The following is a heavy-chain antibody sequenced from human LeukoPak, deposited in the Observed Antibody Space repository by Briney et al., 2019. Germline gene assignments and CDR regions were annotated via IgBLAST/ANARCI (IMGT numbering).Heavy chain of an antibody. D-gene: IGHD2-15*01. Sequence: GGSLRLSCAASGFTFRSYAMSWVRQAPGKGLEWVAGISGSSGATYYADSVKGRFTISRDNPKKTLYVEMNSLRAEDTALYYCAKDREGGHCSGGSCSFDSWGQGTLVTVSS. V-gene: IGHV3-23*01. CDR1: GFTFRSYA. CDR3: AKDREGGHCSGGSCSFDS. J-gene: IGHJ4*02. CDR2: ISGSSGAT.